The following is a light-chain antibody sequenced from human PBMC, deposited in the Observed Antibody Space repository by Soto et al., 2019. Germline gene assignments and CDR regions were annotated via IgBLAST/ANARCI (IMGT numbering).Light chain of an antibody. V-gene: IGKV3-15*01. J-gene: IGKJ1*01. CDR2: GAS. CDR1: QIVRSS. CDR3: QQYNDWPLT. Sequence: AMTQSQVTLSVSPWERATLSGRASQIVRSSLAWYQQKPGQAPRLLIYGASTRATGIPTRFSGTGSGTEFTLTISSLQSEDFALYYCQQYNDWPLTFGQGTKVDIK.